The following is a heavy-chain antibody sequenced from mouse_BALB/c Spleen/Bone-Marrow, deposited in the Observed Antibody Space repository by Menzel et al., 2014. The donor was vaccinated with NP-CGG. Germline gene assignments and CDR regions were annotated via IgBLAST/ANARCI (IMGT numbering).Heavy chain of an antibody. J-gene: IGHJ3*01. V-gene: IGHV5-9-3*01. CDR1: GFTFSSFA. Sequence: EVKVVESGGGLVKPGGSLKLSCAASGFTFSSFAMSWVRQTPEKRLEWVATISSGGGYTYYPDSVKGRFTISRDNAKNSLYLQMSSLRSEDTAMYYCARQESIYDGYYGGFTYWGQGTLVTVSA. CDR2: ISSGGGYT. D-gene: IGHD2-3*01. CDR3: ARQESIYDGYYGGFTY.